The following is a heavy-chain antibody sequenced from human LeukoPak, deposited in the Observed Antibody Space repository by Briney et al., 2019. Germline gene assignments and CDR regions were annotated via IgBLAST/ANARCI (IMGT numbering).Heavy chain of an antibody. Sequence: GASVKVSCKASGYTLNIYGIVWVRQAPGQGLEWVGWISTYNGNTNYAQKLQGRVTMTTDTSTSTAYMELSSLRSEDTAVYYCARGRGRYYGSGIQGWFDPWGQGTLVTVSS. CDR3: ARGRGRYYGSGIQGWFDP. V-gene: IGHV1-18*01. CDR2: ISTYNGNT. J-gene: IGHJ5*02. D-gene: IGHD3-10*01. CDR1: GYTLNIYG.